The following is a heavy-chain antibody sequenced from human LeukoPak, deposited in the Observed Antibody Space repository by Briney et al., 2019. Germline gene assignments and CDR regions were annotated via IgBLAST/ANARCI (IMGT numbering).Heavy chain of an antibody. J-gene: IGHJ4*02. CDR1: GFTFSSYR. CDR2: ISYDGSDK. D-gene: IGHD2-21*02. Sequence: GGSLRLSCAASGFTFSSYRMHWVREAPGKGLEGVAVISYDGSDKYYADSVKGRFTISIYNSKITLYLQMNSLRAEDTSVYYCAKEGDKTRLRGGHIVVVTAFDFWGQGTLVTVSS. CDR3: AKEGDKTRLRGGHIVVVTAFDF. V-gene: IGHV3-30*18.